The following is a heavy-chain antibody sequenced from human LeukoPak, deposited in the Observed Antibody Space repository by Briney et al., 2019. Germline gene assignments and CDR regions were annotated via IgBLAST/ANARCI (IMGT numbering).Heavy chain of an antibody. D-gene: IGHD6-19*01. Sequence: GRSLRLSCAASGFTLDDYAMHWVRQAPGKGLEWVSGISWNSGSIGYADSVKGRFTISRDNAKNSLYLQMNSLRAEDTALYYCAKEGGGSGWPFYFDYWGQGTLVTVSS. J-gene: IGHJ4*02. CDR3: AKEGGGSGWPFYFDY. CDR2: ISWNSGSI. V-gene: IGHV3-9*01. CDR1: GFTLDDYA.